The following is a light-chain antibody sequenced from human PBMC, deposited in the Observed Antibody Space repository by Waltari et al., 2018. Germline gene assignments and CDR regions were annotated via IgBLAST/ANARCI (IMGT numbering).Light chain of an antibody. V-gene: IGLV2-8*01. CDR3: TSYAGSHNWV. J-gene: IGLJ2*01. CDR1: SSDVGGYNH. CDR2: EVN. Sequence: QSALTQPPSASGSPGQSVTISCTGTSSDVGGYNHVSWYQHHPGKAPKHMISEVNKRPSGVPDRFSGSKSGNTASLTVSGLQTDDETDYYCTSYAGSHNWVFGGGTKLTVL.